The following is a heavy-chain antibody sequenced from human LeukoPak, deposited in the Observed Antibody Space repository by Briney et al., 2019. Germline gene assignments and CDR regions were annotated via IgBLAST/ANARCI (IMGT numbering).Heavy chain of an antibody. V-gene: IGHV5-51*01. D-gene: IGHD5-18*01. CDR3: ARQGSYGFGYYYYMDV. J-gene: IGHJ6*03. CDR2: IYPGDSDT. CDR1: GYSFTSYW. Sequence: GESLKISCKGSGYSFTSYWIGWVRPMPGKGLEWMGIIYPGDSDTRYSPSFQGQVTISADKSISTAYLQWSSLKASDTAMYYCARQGSYGFGYYYYMDVWGKGTTVTVSS.